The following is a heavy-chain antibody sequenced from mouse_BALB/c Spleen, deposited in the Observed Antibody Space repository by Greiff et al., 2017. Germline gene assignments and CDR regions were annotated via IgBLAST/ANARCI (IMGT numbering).Heavy chain of an antibody. D-gene: IGHD2-4*01. CDR1: GFTFSSYA. CDR3: ARAATMTYFDY. CDR2: ISSGGSYT. J-gene: IGHJ2*01. Sequence: EVQLVESGGGLVKPGGSLKLSCAASGFTFSSYAMSWVRQSPEKRLEWVAEISSGGSYTYYPDTVTGRFTISRDNAKNTLYLEMSSLRSEDTAMYYCARAATMTYFDYWGQGTTLTVSS. V-gene: IGHV5-9-4*01.